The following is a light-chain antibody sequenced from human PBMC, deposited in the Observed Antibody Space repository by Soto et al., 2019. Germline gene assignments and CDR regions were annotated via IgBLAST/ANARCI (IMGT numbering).Light chain of an antibody. Sequence: EIVMTQSPGTLSVSPGERATLSCRASQSVRSKLAWYQQKPGQAPRLLIYDASTRATGIPARFSGSGSGTEFTLTIKSLKSEDFAVYYCQQYNNWPPITFGQGTRLEIK. CDR1: QSVRSK. V-gene: IGKV3-15*01. CDR3: QQYNNWPPIT. J-gene: IGKJ5*01. CDR2: DAS.